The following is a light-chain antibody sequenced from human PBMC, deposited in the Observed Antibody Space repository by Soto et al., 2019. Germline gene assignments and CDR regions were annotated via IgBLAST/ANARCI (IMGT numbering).Light chain of an antibody. Sequence: DIQMTQSPCTLSASVGDRVTITCRASQSISSWLAWYQQKPGKAPKLLIYKASSLESGVPTRFSGSGSGKEFTLTISRLQPDDFATYYCQHYNSYPWTFGQGTKVEIK. CDR2: KAS. CDR3: QHYNSYPWT. CDR1: QSISSW. J-gene: IGKJ1*01. V-gene: IGKV1-5*03.